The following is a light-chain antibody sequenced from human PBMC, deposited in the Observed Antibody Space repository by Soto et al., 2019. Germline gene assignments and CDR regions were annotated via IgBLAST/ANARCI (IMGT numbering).Light chain of an antibody. Sequence: EIVMTQSPATLSVSPGESATLSCRASQSIRSTLAWYQQKPGQAPRLLIYGASSRATGVPDRFSASGSGTDFTLTISRLEPEDFSVYYCQQYGRSPFTFGPGTKVDIK. CDR1: QSIRST. J-gene: IGKJ3*01. CDR3: QQYGRSPFT. CDR2: GAS. V-gene: IGKV3-20*01.